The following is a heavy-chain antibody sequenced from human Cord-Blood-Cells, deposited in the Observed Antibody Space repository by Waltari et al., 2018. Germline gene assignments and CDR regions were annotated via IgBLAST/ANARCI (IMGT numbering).Heavy chain of an antibody. Sequence: QVQLVESGGGVVQPGRSLRLSCAASGFTFSSYAMHWVRQAPGKGLEWVAVISYDGSNKYYADSVKGRFTISRDNSKNTLYLQMNSLRAEDTAVYYCARAHMGIDYWGQGTLVTVSS. CDR1: GFTFSSYA. CDR3: ARAHMGIDY. J-gene: IGHJ4*02. V-gene: IGHV3-30-3*01. D-gene: IGHD1-26*01. CDR2: ISYDGSNK.